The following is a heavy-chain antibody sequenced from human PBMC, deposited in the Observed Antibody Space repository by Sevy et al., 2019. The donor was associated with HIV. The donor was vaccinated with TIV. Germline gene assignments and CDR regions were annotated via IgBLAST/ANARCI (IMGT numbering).Heavy chain of an antibody. V-gene: IGHV4-4*07. J-gene: IGHJ4*01. CDR3: ARAVYGSGSFNY. CDR2: IHSSGST. D-gene: IGHD3-10*01. CDR1: GGSISTYY. Sequence: SETLSLTCTVSGGSISTYYWSWIRQPAGKGLEWIGHIHSSGSTNYNPSLKSLVTMSMDTSKNHFSLMLSSVTAADTAVYHCARAVYGSGSFNYWGHGTLVTVSS.